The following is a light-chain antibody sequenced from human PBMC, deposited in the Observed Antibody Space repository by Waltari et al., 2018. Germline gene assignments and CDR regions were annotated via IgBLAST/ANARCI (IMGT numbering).Light chain of an antibody. CDR3: TSYTSSSTVI. V-gene: IGLV2-14*03. J-gene: IGLJ2*01. Sequence: QSVLTHPASVSGSPGLSITISCTGTSNDVGADHYVPWYQQHPGKAPKLMIYDVSNRPSGVSHRFSGSKSGNTASLTISGLQAEDEADYYCTSYTSSSTVIFGGGTKLTVL. CDR2: DVS. CDR1: SNDVGADHY.